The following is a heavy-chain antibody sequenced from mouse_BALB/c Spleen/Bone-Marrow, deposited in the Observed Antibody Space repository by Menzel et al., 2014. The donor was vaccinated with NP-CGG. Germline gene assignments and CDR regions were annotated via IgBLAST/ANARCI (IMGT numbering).Heavy chain of an antibody. Sequence: EVQLQESGAELVKPGASVKLSCTASGFNIKDTYMHWVKQRPEQSLEWIGRIDPANGNTKYDPKFQGKATITADTSSNTAYLQLSSLTSEGTAVYYCARWLLNYYAMDYWGQGTSVTVSS. CDR1: GFNIKDTY. CDR3: ARWLLNYYAMDY. V-gene: IGHV14-3*02. CDR2: IDPANGNT. J-gene: IGHJ4*01. D-gene: IGHD2-3*01.